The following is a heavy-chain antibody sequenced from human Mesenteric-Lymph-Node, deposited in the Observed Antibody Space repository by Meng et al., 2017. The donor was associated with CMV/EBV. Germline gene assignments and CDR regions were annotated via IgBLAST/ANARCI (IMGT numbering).Heavy chain of an antibody. V-gene: IGHV3-30*02. D-gene: IGHD5-12*01. Sequence: GESLKISCAASGFTFSSYAMHWVRQAPGKGLEWVTFIQFDGSGKYYADSVKGRFTISRDNSKSTLYLQMNSLRAEDTAVYFCASHIVAPLNYWGQGTLVTVSS. CDR1: GFTFSSYA. CDR3: ASHIVAPLNY. CDR2: IQFDGSGK. J-gene: IGHJ4*02.